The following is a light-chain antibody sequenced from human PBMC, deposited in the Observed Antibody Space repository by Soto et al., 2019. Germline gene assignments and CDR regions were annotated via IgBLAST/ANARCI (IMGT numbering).Light chain of an antibody. CDR3: LLSYNGPCV. Sequence: VVTQEPSLTVSPGGTVTLTCGSSTGAVTNGHYPYWFQQKPGQAPRTLIYDTTNRHSWTPARFSGSLLGGKAALTLSGAQPEDEAEYYCLLSYNGPCVFGTGTKVTVL. J-gene: IGLJ1*01. CDR1: TGAVTNGHY. V-gene: IGLV7-46*01. CDR2: DTT.